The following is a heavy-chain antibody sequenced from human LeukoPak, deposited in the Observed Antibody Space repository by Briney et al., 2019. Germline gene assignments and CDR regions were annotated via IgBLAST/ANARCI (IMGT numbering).Heavy chain of an antibody. J-gene: IGHJ2*01. CDR1: GFPFSSYS. D-gene: IGHD3-22*01. CDR2: ISYDGSIK. CDR3: ARDLGRSGIGVVIYWYFDL. V-gene: IGHV3-30-3*01. Sequence: GGSLRLSCAASGFPFSSYSIHWVRQAPGKGLEWVAVISYDGSIKYYADSVKSRFTISRDNSKNTLLLQLNSLKAEDTAVYYCARDLGRSGIGVVIYWYFDLWGRGTLVTVSS.